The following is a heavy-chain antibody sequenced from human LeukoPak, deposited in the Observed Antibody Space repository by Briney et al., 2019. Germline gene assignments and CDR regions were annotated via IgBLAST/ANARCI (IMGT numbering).Heavy chain of an antibody. Sequence: PGGSPRLSCAASGFTFSDHYMSWFRQAPGKGLEWVSYISNSGSLKYYADSVKGRFTISRDNAKNSLYLQMDSLRAEETAVYYCARNEGSIWGQGTLVTVSS. CDR1: GFTFSDHY. V-gene: IGHV3-11*01. CDR2: ISNSGSLK. CDR3: ARNEGSI. D-gene: IGHD1-26*01. J-gene: IGHJ4*02.